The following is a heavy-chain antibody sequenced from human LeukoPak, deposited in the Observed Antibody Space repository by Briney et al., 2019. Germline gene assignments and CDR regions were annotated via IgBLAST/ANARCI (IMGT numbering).Heavy chain of an antibody. CDR2: ISSSSSYI. CDR1: GFTFSSYS. J-gene: IGHJ4*02. D-gene: IGHD3-10*01. Sequence: GGSLRLSCAAPGFTFSSYSMNWVRQAPGKGLEWVSSISSSSSYIYYADSVKGRFTISRDNAKNSLYLQTNSLRAEDTAVYYCAREEDGSECDYWGQGTLVTVSS. CDR3: AREEDGSECDY. V-gene: IGHV3-21*01.